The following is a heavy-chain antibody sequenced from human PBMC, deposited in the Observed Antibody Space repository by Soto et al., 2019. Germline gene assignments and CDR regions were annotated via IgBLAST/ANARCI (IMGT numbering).Heavy chain of an antibody. D-gene: IGHD2-2*01. Sequence: EVQLVESGGSLVQPGRSLRLSCAASGFTFDDYAMHWVRQAPGKGLEWVSGISWNSGSIGYADSVKGRFTISRDNAKNSLYLQMNSLRAEDTALYYCAKDRGEGLPAAAFDYWGQGTLVTVSS. CDR3: AKDRGEGLPAAAFDY. J-gene: IGHJ4*02. V-gene: IGHV3-9*01. CDR2: ISWNSGSI. CDR1: GFTFDDYA.